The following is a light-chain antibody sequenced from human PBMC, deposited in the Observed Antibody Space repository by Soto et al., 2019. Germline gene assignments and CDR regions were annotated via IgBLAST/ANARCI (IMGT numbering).Light chain of an antibody. CDR3: QQRSNWPIT. CDR2: DAS. CDR1: QNVSSY. J-gene: IGKJ5*01. Sequence: EIVLTKPPASLSLSKRERATLSCRASQNVSSYLGWYQQKPGQAPRLLICDASNGATGIPGRFSGRGSGTDFTLASSSLEAEDFVVYYCQQRSNWPITFGQGTRLEIK. V-gene: IGKV3-11*01.